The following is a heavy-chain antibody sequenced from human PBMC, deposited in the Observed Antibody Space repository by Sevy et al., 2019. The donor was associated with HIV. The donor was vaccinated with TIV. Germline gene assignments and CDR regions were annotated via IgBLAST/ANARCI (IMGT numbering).Heavy chain of an antibody. J-gene: IGHJ5*02. CDR1: GGSFSGYY. D-gene: IGHD3-16*02. CDR2: INHSGST. CDR3: ARGRTYYDYIWGSYRENWFDP. Sequence: SETLSLTCAVYGGSFSGYYWSWIRQPPGKGLEWIGEINHSGSTNYNPSLKSRVTISVDTSKNQFSLKLGSVTAADTAVYYCARGRTYYDYIWGSYRENWFDPWGQGTLVTVSS. V-gene: IGHV4-34*01.